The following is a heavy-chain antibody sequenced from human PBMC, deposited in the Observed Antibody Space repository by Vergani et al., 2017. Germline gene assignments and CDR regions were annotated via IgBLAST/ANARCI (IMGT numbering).Heavy chain of an antibody. CDR3: APVKDSYGTIDY. Sequence: QLQLQESGPGLVKPSETLSLTCTVSGGSISSSSYYWGWIRQPPGKGLEWIGSIYYSGSTYYNPSLKSRVTISVDTSKNQFSLKLSSVTAADTAVYYGAPVKDSYGTIDYWGQGTLVTVSS. D-gene: IGHD5-18*01. J-gene: IGHJ4*02. CDR2: IYYSGST. CDR1: GGSISSSSYY. V-gene: IGHV4-39*01.